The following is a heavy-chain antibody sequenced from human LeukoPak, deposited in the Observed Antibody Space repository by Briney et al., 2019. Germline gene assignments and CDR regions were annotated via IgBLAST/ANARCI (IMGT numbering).Heavy chain of an antibody. CDR2: ISYDGSNK. CDR3: ARDRGSSIGFDY. J-gene: IGHJ4*02. D-gene: IGHD6-6*01. Sequence: GGSLRLSCAASGFTFSSYGMHWVRQAPGKGLEWVAVISYDGSNKYYADSVKGRFTISRDNSKNTLYLQMNSLRAEDTAVYYCARDRGSSIGFDYWGQGTLVTVSS. V-gene: IGHV3-30*03. CDR1: GFTFSSYG.